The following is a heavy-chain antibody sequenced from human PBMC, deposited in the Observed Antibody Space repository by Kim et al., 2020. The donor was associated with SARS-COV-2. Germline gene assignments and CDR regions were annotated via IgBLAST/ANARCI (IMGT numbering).Heavy chain of an antibody. J-gene: IGHJ2*01. CDR2: IYTSRST. D-gene: IGHD5-12*01. Sequence: SETLSLTCTVSGGSISSGSYYWSWIRQPAGKGLEWIGRIYTSRSTNYNPSLKSRVTISVDTSKNQFSLKLSSVTAADTAVYYCARFGRGYSGYDGSSSLGIWYFDLWGRGTLVTVSS. CDR1: GGSISSGSYY. V-gene: IGHV4-61*02. CDR3: ARFGRGYSGYDGSSSLGIWYFDL.